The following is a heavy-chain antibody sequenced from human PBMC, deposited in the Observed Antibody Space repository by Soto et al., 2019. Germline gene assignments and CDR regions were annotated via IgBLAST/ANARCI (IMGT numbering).Heavy chain of an antibody. CDR1: GYTFTSYG. CDR2: ISAYNGNT. Sequence: QVQLVQSGAEVKKPGASVKVSCKASGYTFTSYGISWVRQAPGQGLEWMGWISAYNGNTNYAQKLQGRVTMTTDTSTSTAYMELRSLRSDDTAVYYCAKSIVVVVAAQSTYAFDIWGQGTMVTVSS. CDR3: AKSIVVVVAAQSTYAFDI. V-gene: IGHV1-18*01. D-gene: IGHD2-15*01. J-gene: IGHJ3*02.